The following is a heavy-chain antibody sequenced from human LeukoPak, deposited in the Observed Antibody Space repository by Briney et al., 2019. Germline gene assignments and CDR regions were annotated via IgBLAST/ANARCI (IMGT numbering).Heavy chain of an antibody. CDR3: ATERWND. CDR1: GFAVTSYY. CDR2: IFRGGST. V-gene: IGHV3-53*01. J-gene: IGHJ4*02. Sequence: GESLSLSCAASGFAVTSYYMAWVRQAPGKGLEWVSAIFRGGSTSHADPVKGRFTISRDNSRNTVYLQMKSLRAEDTAIYYCATERWNDWGQGTLVTVS. D-gene: IGHD1-1*01.